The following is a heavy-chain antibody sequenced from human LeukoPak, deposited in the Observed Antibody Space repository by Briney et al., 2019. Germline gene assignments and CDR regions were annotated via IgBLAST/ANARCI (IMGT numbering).Heavy chain of an antibody. CDR2: IYYSGST. V-gene: IGHV4-59*08. CDR1: GGSISSYY. CDR3: VRHGGRYYRWFDP. D-gene: IGHD3-22*01. J-gene: IGHJ5*02. Sequence: SETLSLTCTVSGGSISSYYWSWIRQPPGKGLEWIGYIYYSGSTNYNPALKSRVTISVDTSKNQSSLKLSSVTAADTAVYYCVRHGGRYYRWFDPWGQGILVTVSS.